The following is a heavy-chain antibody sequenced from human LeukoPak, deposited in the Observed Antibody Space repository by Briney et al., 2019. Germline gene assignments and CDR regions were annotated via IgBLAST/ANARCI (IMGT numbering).Heavy chain of an antibody. J-gene: IGHJ4*02. CDR3: AKEWIQLRTFDH. CDR1: GFTINNYA. V-gene: IGHV3-23*01. CDR2: ISGSGGST. Sequence: GGSLRLSCAASGFTINNYALSWVRQAPGKGLEWVSAISGSGGSTYYADSVKGRFTISRDSSKNTLFLQMNSLRAEDTAVYYCAKEWIQLRTFDHGGQGTRVTVFS. D-gene: IGHD5-18*01.